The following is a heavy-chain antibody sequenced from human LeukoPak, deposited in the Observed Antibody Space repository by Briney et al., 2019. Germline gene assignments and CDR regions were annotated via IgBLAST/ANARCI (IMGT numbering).Heavy chain of an antibody. CDR1: GFAFSNYG. Sequence: GGTLRLSCAASGFAFSNYGMNWVRQAPGKGLEWVSGITGSGGTTYYADSVKGRFTISRDNSKNTVYLQMNSLRADDTAVYYCAKTYGSGSYYNPTYNWFDPWGQGTLVTVSS. D-gene: IGHD3-10*01. CDR3: AKTYGSGSYYNPTYNWFDP. CDR2: ITGSGGTT. V-gene: IGHV3-23*01. J-gene: IGHJ5*02.